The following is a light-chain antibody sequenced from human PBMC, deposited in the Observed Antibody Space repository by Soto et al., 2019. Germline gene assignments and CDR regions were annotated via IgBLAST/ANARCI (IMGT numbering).Light chain of an antibody. V-gene: IGKV3-11*01. CDR1: QSVANS. J-gene: IGKJ5*01. CDR2: DVA. CDR3: QQSSDWPLIT. Sequence: DIVLTQSPGTLSLSPGDRATLSCRASQSVANSLAWYQQKPGQPPRLLMYDVASRATGIPATFSGSGSGTDFTPTISSLEPEDFAVYYCQQSSDWPLITCGQGTRLEIK.